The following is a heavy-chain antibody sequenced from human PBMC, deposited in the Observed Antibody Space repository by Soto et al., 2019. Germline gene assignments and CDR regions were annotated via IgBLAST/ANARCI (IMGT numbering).Heavy chain of an antibody. CDR3: ARGRWLAAAGINRGEYWFDP. Sequence: TSETLSHTCTVSGGSVSSGSYYWSWIRQPPGKGLEWIGYIYYSGSTNYNPSLKSRVTISVDTSKNQFSLKLSSVTAADTAVYYFARGRWLAAAGINRGEYWFDPWGQGTLVTVSS. J-gene: IGHJ5*02. D-gene: IGHD6-13*01. CDR1: GGSVSSGSYY. V-gene: IGHV4-61*01. CDR2: IYYSGST.